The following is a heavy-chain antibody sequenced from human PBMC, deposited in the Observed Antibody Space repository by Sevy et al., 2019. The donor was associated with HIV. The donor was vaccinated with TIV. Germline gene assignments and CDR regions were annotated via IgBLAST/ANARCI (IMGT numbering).Heavy chain of an antibody. CDR1: GFTFSSYW. CDR3: ARDLKKDIVVVPAAITLYGYYYYGMDV. J-gene: IGHJ6*02. D-gene: IGHD2-2*02. V-gene: IGHV3-7*01. Sequence: GGSLRLSCAASGFTFSSYWMSWVRQAPGKGLEWVANIKQDGSEKYYVDSVKGRFTISRDNAKNSLYLQMNSLRAEDTAVYYWARDLKKDIVVVPAAITLYGYYYYGMDVWGQGTTVTVSS. CDR2: IKQDGSEK.